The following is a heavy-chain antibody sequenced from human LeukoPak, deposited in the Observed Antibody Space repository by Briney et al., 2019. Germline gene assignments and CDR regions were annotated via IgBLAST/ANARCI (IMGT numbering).Heavy chain of an antibody. CDR2: IKSKTDGGKP. V-gene: IGHV3-15*01. J-gene: IGHJ4*02. Sequence: GGSLRLSCAASGFTFSNAGMSWVRQAPGKGLEWVGRIKSKTDGGKPDYAAPVKGRITISRDDSKNTLYLQMNSLKTEDTAVYYCTTGISDYWGQGTLVTVSS. CDR3: TTGISDY. CDR1: GFTFSNAG.